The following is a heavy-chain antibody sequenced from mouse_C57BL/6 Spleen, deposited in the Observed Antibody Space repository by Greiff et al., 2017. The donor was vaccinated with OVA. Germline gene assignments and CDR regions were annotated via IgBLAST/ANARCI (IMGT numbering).Heavy chain of an antibody. J-gene: IGHJ3*01. Sequence: VKVVESGAELVKPGASVKISCKASGYAFSSYWMNWVKQRPGKGLEWIGQIYPGDGDTNYNGKFKGKATLTADKSSSTAYMQLSSLTSEDSAVYFCASNYSNWFAYWGQGTLVTVSA. CDR1: GYAFSSYW. CDR3: ASNYSNWFAY. CDR2: IYPGDGDT. D-gene: IGHD2-5*01. V-gene: IGHV1-80*01.